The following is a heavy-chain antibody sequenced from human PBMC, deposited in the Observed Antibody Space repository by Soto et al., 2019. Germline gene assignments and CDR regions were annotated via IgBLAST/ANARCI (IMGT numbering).Heavy chain of an antibody. CDR1: GFTVSSNY. CDR3: ARDNGYSYGYTPFLDD. Sequence: EVQLVESGGGLVQPGGSLRLSCAASGFTVSSNYMSWVRQAPGKGLEWVSVIYSGGSTYYADSVKGRFTISRDNSKNTLYLQMNSLRAEDTAVYYCARDNGYSYGYTPFLDDWGQGTLVTVSS. CDR2: IYSGGST. J-gene: IGHJ4*02. V-gene: IGHV3-66*01. D-gene: IGHD5-18*01.